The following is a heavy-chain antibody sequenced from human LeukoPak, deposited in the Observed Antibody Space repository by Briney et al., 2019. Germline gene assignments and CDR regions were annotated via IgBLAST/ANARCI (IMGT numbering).Heavy chain of an antibody. D-gene: IGHD3-3*01. CDR2: IKQDGSEK. V-gene: IGHV3-7*01. Sequence: GGSLRLSCAASGFTFSNYWMTWVRQAPGKGLEWVADIKQDGSEKLYVNSVRGRFTISRDNAKMSLFLQMNSLRAEDTAVYYCARDNGVVHGVYYMDVWGKGTTVTGS. CDR1: GFTFSNYW. CDR3: ARDNGVVHGVYYMDV. J-gene: IGHJ6*03.